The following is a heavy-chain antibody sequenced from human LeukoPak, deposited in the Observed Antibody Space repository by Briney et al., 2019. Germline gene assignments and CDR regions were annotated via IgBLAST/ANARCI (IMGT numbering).Heavy chain of an antibody. CDR2: INWNGGST. CDR3: ARAYSSGNFGY. V-gene: IGHV3-20*04. J-gene: IGHJ4*02. Sequence: PGGSLRLSCAASGFTFDVYGMSWVRQAPGKGLEWVSGINWNGGSTGYADSVKGRFTISRDNAKNSLYLQMNSLRAEHTALYYCARAYSSGNFGYWGQGTLVTVSS. D-gene: IGHD3-22*01. CDR1: GFTFDVYG.